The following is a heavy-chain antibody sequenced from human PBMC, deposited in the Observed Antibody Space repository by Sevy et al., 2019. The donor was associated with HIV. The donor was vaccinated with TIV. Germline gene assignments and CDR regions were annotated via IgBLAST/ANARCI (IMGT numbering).Heavy chain of an antibody. Sequence: GGSLRLSCAASGFTFSTYWMSWVRQAPGKGLEWVANIKQDGSDKNYMDSVKGRFTISRDNAKNSLYMQMNSLRAEDTAVYYCARVDANYDKGFDPWGQGTLVTVSS. CDR3: ARVDANYDKGFDP. J-gene: IGHJ5*02. CDR1: GFTFSTYW. D-gene: IGHD3-22*01. CDR2: IKQDGSDK. V-gene: IGHV3-7*01.